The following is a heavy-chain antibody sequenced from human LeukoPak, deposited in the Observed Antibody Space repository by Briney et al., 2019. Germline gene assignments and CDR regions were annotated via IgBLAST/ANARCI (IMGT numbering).Heavy chain of an antibody. D-gene: IGHD3-10*02. CDR1: GFTFSSYE. CDR3: AELGITMTGGV. Sequence: GGSLRLSCAASGFTFSSYEMNWVRQAPGKGLEWVSYISSSGSTIYYADSVKGRFTISRDNAKNSLYLQMNSLRAEDTAVYYCAELGITMTGGVWGKGTTVTISS. V-gene: IGHV3-48*03. CDR2: ISSSGSTI. J-gene: IGHJ6*04.